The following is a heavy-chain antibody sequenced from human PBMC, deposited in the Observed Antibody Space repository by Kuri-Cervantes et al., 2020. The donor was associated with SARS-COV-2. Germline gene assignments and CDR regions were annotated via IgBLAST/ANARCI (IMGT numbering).Heavy chain of an antibody. CDR2: IWYDGSNK. Sequence: GESLKISCAASGFTFSSYGMHWVRQAPGKGLEWVAVIWYDGSNKYYADSVKGRFTISRDNSKNTLYLQMNSLRAEDTAVYYCARVRLTLYYYYYGMDVWGKGTTVTVSS. V-gene: IGHV3-33*01. CDR1: GFTFSSYG. J-gene: IGHJ6*04. CDR3: ARVRLTLYYYYYGMDV.